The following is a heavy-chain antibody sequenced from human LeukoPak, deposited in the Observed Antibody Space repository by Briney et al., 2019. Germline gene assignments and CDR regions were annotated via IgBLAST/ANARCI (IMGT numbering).Heavy chain of an antibody. D-gene: IGHD2-21*01. CDR1: GFTFSSYW. CDR2: INSDGSST. CDR3: ARDLPRVIPGLDY. J-gene: IGHJ4*02. V-gene: IGHV3-74*01. Sequence: GGSLRLSCAASGFTFSSYWMHWVRQAPGEGLVWVSRINSDGSSTSYADSVKGRFTISRDNAKNTLYLQMNSLRAEDTAVYYCARDLPRVIPGLDYWGQGTLVTVSS.